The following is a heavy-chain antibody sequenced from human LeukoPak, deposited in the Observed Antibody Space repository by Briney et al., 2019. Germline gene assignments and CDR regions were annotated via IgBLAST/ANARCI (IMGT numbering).Heavy chain of an antibody. CDR1: GFTFSSYS. D-gene: IGHD4-23*01. V-gene: IGHV3-21*01. J-gene: IGHJ4*02. CDR2: ISSSSIYI. Sequence: GGSLRLSCAASGFTFSSYSMNWVRQAPGKGLEWVSSISSSSIYIYHADSVKGRFTISRDNARNSLYLQMNSLRAEDTAVYYCARLLVVTDYWGQGTLVTVSS. CDR3: ARLLVVTDY.